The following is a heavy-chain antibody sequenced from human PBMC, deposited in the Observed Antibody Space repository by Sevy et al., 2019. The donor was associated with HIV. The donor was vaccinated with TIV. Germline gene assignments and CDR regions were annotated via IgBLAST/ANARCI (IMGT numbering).Heavy chain of an antibody. Sequence: GGSLRLSCAASGFPFNDHAMHWVRQVPGKGLEWVSGISWNSRNIGYVGSVKGRFSISVDNAGPFVYLEMNSLRPEDTAFYYCAKDINRGCDGVNCYSYYYYFYGLDVWGQGTTVTVSS. V-gene: IGHV3-9*01. CDR1: GFPFNDHA. J-gene: IGHJ6*02. CDR3: AKDINRGCDGVNCYSYYYYFYGLDV. CDR2: ISWNSRNI. D-gene: IGHD2-21*01.